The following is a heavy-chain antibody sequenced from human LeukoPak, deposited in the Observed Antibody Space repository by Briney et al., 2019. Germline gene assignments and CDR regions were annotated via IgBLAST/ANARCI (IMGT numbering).Heavy chain of an antibody. J-gene: IGHJ6*03. CDR2: MNPNSGNT. D-gene: IGHD3-3*01. CDR3: ATSKPYDFWSGSQNYYYYMDV. CDR1: GYTFTSYD. Sequence: ASVKVSCKASGYTFTSYDINWVRQATGQGLEWMGWMNPNSGNTGYAQKFQGRVTITRNTSISTAYMELSSLRSEDTAVYYCATSKPYDFWSGSQNYYYYMDVWGKGTTVTVSS. V-gene: IGHV1-8*03.